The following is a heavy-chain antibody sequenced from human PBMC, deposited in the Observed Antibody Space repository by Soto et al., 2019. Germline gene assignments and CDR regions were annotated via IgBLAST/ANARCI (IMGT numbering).Heavy chain of an antibody. CDR3: AGGKTVPGLFDY. J-gene: IGHJ4*02. D-gene: IGHD6-19*01. CDR1: GLTVSNNH. Sequence: EVQLVESGGGLVQPGGSLRLSCAASGLTVSNNHMSWVRQAPGKGLEWVSIMYSGGSIYYADSVKGGFTISRDNSKNTLYLQMSSLRAEDTAVYYCAGGKTVPGLFDYWGQGTLVTVSS. CDR2: MYSGGSI. V-gene: IGHV3-66*01.